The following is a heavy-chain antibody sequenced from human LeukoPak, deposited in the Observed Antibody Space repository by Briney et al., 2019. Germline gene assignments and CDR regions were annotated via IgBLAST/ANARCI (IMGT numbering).Heavy chain of an antibody. CDR2: ISAYNGEI. CDR3: TRGASTAYSGDY. J-gene: IGHJ4*02. Sequence: ASVTVSCKASGYTFTTYGINWVRQAPGQGLEWMGWISAYNGEIYLAQRSQGRVSMTTDTSTDTVYMELKSLRSDDTAVYFCTRGASTAYSGDYWGQGTLVTVSS. D-gene: IGHD3-16*01. V-gene: IGHV1-18*01. CDR1: GYTFTTYG.